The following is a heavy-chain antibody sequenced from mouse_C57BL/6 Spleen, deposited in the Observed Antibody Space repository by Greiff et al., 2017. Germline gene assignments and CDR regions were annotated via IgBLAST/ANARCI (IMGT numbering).Heavy chain of an antibody. CDR2: IYTGSGNT. J-gene: IGHJ4*01. Sequence: VKLMESGAELVRPGASVKLSCKASGYTFTDYYINWVKQRPGQGLEWIARIYTGSGNTYYNEKFKGKATLTAEKSSSTAYMQLSSLTSEDSAVYFCARDGYYPLDYWGQGTSVTVSS. CDR3: ARDGYYPLDY. V-gene: IGHV1-76*01. D-gene: IGHD2-3*01. CDR1: GYTFTDYY.